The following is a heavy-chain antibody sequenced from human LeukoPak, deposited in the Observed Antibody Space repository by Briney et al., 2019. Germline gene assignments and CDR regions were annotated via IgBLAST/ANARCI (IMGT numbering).Heavy chain of an antibody. CDR1: GFTFSSYW. J-gene: IGHJ5*01. Sequence: GGSLRLSCAASGFTFSSYWMHWVRQAPGKGLFWVSRINSDGSTTSHADSVKGRFTISRDNAKNTLFLQMNSLRAEDTAVYYCARGGGSSWYGSWGQGTLVTVSS. CDR3: ARGGGSSWYGS. CDR2: INSDGSTT. D-gene: IGHD2-15*01. V-gene: IGHV3-74*01.